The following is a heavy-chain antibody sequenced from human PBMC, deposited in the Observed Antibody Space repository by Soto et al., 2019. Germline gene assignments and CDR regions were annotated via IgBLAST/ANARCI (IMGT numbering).Heavy chain of an antibody. V-gene: IGHV3-23*01. D-gene: IGHD3-3*01. Sequence: EVQLLESGGGLVQPGGSLRLSCAASGLTFSSYAMSWVRQAPGKGLEWVSAISGSGGSTYYADSVKGRFTISRDNSKNTLYLQMNSLRAEDTAVYYCAKDHDFWSGCCDYWGQGTLVTVSS. J-gene: IGHJ4*02. CDR1: GLTFSSYA. CDR3: AKDHDFWSGCCDY. CDR2: ISGSGGST.